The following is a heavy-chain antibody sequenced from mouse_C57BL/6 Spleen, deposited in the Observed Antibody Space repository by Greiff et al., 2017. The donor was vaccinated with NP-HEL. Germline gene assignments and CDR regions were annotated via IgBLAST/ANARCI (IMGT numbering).Heavy chain of an antibody. CDR1: GYTFTSYD. D-gene: IGHD1-1*01. V-gene: IGHV1-85*01. J-gene: IGHJ4*01. CDR2: IYPSDGST. Sequence: VQLQPSGPELVKPGASVKLSCKASGYTFTSYDLTWVKQRPGRGLEWIGWIYPSDGSTKDNEKVKGRATLTVDTSSSTEYRELHSLTSEDSAVYFCARRECLYYYVSSGIRAMDYWGQGTSVTVSS. CDR3: ARRECLYYYVSSGIRAMDY.